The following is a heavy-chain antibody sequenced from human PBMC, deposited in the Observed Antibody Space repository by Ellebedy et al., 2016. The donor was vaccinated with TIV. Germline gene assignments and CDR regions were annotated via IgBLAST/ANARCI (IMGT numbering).Heavy chain of an antibody. CDR3: AKPRADGYNGWYFDY. CDR2: ISGSGGST. Sequence: GESLKISCAASGFTFSSYEMNWVRQAPGKGLEWVSAISGSGGSTYYADSVKGRFTISRDNSKNTLYLQMNSLRAEDTAVYYCAKPRADGYNGWYFDYWGQGTLVTVSS. J-gene: IGHJ4*02. CDR1: GFTFSSYE. V-gene: IGHV3-23*01. D-gene: IGHD5-24*01.